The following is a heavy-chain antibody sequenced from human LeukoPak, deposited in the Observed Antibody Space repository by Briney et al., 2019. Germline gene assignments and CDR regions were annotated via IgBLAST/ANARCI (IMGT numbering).Heavy chain of an antibody. CDR2: INSDGSST. V-gene: IGHV3-74*01. J-gene: IGHJ4*02. D-gene: IGHD2-8*01. CDR1: GFTFSSYW. CDR3: AKAASVWGYFDY. Sequence: GGSLRLSCAASGFTFSSYWMHWVRQAPGKGLVWVSRINSDGSSTSYADSVKGRFTISRDNSKNTLYLQMNSLRAEDTAVYYCAKAASVWGYFDYWGQGTLVTVSS.